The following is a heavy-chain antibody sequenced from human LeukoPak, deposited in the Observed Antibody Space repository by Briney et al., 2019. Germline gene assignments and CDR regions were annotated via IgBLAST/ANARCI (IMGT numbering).Heavy chain of an antibody. J-gene: IGHJ6*03. D-gene: IGHD4-17*01. CDR2: IRYDGSHK. V-gene: IGHV3-30*02. CDR1: GFALSSYG. Sequence: PGGSLRLSCAASGFALSSYGMHWVRQVPGKGLECVAFIRYDGSHKNYEDSVKGRFTISRDNSKNTLYLQMNSLRGEDTAVYYCAKDRRWLPENYYFYYYMDVWGKGTTVTVSS. CDR3: AKDRRWLPENYYFYYYMDV.